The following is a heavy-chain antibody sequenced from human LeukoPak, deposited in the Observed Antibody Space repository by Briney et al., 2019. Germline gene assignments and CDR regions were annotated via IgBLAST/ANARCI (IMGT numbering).Heavy chain of an antibody. D-gene: IGHD6-19*01. CDR2: IYYSWST. CDR3: ARGGSSGWLDFDY. V-gene: IGHV4-59*01. Sequence: SETLSLTCTVSGGSISSYYWSWIRQPPGKGLEWIGYIYYSWSTNYNPSLKSRVTISVDTSKNQFSLKLSSVTAADTAVYYCARGGSSGWLDFDYWGQGTLVTVSS. J-gene: IGHJ4*02. CDR1: GGSISSYY.